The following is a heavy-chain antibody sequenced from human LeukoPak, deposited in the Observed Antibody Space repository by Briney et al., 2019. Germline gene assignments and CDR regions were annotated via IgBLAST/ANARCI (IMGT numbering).Heavy chain of an antibody. CDR2: IYYSGST. D-gene: IGHD2-8*02. V-gene: IGHV4-59*08. J-gene: IGHJ4*02. CDR3: ARHFSGFDH. CDR1: GGSVSPFY. Sequence: SETLSLTCTVSGGSVSPFYWSWIRQSPDKGLVWIGNIYYSGSTNYYSSFKSRVTISLDTSKKQYSLHLSSVTAADTAIYYCARHFSGFDHWGQGAQVTVSS.